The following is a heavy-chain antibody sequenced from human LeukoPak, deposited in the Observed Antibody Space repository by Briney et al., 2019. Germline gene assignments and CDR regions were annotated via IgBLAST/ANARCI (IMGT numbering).Heavy chain of an antibody. CDR3: ARDRGYSYGCDAFDI. J-gene: IGHJ3*02. D-gene: IGHD5-18*01. Sequence: SETLSLTCTVSGGSISRGGYYWSWIRQHPGKGLQYIGYIYYSGSIYYNPYLKSRVTISLDPSKNQFSLKLISVTAADTAVYYCARDRGYSYGCDAFDIWGQGTMVTVSS. CDR2: IYYSGSI. V-gene: IGHV4-31*03. CDR1: GGSISRGGYY.